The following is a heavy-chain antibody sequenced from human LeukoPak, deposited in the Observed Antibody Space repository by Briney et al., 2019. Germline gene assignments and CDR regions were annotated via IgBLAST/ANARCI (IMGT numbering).Heavy chain of an antibody. CDR2: IYYSGST. CDR3: ARGLRYFDSPDAFDI. Sequence: PSETLSLTCTVSGGSISSGGYYWSWIRQHPGKGLEWIGYIYYSGSTYYNPSLKSRVTISVDTSKNQFSLKLSSVIAADTAVYYCARGLRYFDSPDAFDIWGQGTMVTVSS. J-gene: IGHJ3*02. CDR1: GGSISSGGYY. D-gene: IGHD3-9*01. V-gene: IGHV4-31*03.